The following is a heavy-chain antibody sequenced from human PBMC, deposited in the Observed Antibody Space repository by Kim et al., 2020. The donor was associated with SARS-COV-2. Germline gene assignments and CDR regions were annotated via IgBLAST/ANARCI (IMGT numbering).Heavy chain of an antibody. D-gene: IGHD4-17*01. V-gene: IGHV3-53*01. CDR3: ARDYGDFYFDY. J-gene: IGHJ4*02. CDR2: ST. Sequence: STYSADSVKGRFTISRDNSKKSLYLQMNSRRAEDTAVYYCARDYGDFYFDYWGQGTLVTVSS.